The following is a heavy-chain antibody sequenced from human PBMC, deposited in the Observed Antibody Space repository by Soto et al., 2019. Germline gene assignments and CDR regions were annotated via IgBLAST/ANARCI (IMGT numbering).Heavy chain of an antibody. J-gene: IGHJ4*02. Sequence: PSETLSLTCTVSGGSISSSSYYWGWIRQPPGKGLEWIGSIYYSGSTYYNPSLKSRVTISVDTSKNQFSLKLSSVTAADTAVYYCARDSPIAAAGRGSDYRGKGTLLTVS. CDR1: GGSISSSSYY. V-gene: IGHV4-39*02. D-gene: IGHD6-13*01. CDR3: ARDSPIAAAGRGSDY. CDR2: IYYSGST.